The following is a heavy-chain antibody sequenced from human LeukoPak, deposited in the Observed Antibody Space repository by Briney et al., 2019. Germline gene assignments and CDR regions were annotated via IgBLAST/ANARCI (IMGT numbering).Heavy chain of an antibody. CDR3: ANPRYDSSGYYYVD. D-gene: IGHD3-22*01. Sequence: ASVKVSCKASGYTFTDYTMHWLRQAPGQRLDWMGWINGGSGNTKYSPEFQGRVTITRDTSASTAYMELSSLRSEDAAVYYCANPRYDSSGYYYVDWGQGTLVTVSS. CDR2: INGGSGNT. V-gene: IGHV1-3*01. J-gene: IGHJ4*02. CDR1: GYTFTDYT.